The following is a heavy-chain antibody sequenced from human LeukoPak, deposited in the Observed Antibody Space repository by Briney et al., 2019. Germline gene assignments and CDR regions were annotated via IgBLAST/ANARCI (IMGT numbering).Heavy chain of an antibody. J-gene: IGHJ4*02. Sequence: PGGSLRLSCAASGFTFSDYYMSCIPHAPGKGLVGVSYISSSGSTIYYADSVKGRFTISRDNAKNSLYLQMNSLRAEDTAVYYCARRRDSGSLQHFDYWGQGTLVTVSS. V-gene: IGHV3-11*01. CDR3: ARRRDSGSLQHFDY. CDR1: GFTFSDYY. D-gene: IGHD1-26*01. CDR2: ISSSGSTI.